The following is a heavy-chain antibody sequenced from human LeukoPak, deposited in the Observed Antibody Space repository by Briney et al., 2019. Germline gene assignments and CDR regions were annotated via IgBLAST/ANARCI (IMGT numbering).Heavy chain of an antibody. J-gene: IGHJ3*02. CDR2: IYYSGST. V-gene: IGHV4-59*01. CDR1: GGSISSYY. D-gene: IGHD2-15*01. Sequence: PSETLSLTCTVSGGSISSYYWSWIRQPPGKGLEWIGYIYYSGSTNYNPSLKSRVTISVDTSKNQFSLKLSSVTAADTAVYYCARAQLGYCSGGSCYDAFDIWGQGTMATVSS. CDR3: ARAQLGYCSGGSCYDAFDI.